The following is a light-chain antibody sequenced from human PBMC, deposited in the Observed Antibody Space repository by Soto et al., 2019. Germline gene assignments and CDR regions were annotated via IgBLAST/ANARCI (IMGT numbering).Light chain of an antibody. J-gene: IGLJ1*01. V-gene: IGLV2-8*01. CDR3: SSDAGNYNYV. Sequence: QSVLTQPPSASGSPGQSVTIPCTGSSSDVGAYDHVSWYQQHPGKAPKLMIYEVTKRPAGVPDRFSGSKPGNTASLTVSGLQAEDEADYYCSSDAGNYNYVFGTGTKLTVL. CDR1: SSDVGAYDH. CDR2: EVT.